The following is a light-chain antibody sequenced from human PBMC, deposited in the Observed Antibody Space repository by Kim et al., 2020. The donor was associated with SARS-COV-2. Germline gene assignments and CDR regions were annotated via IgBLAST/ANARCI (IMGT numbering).Light chain of an antibody. J-gene: IGLJ3*02. CDR2: YDS. Sequence: SYELTQPPSMSVAPGKTATITCEGDNIRTRSVHWYQHQPGQAPVVVIYYDSDRPSGIPERFSASNSGNTATLTISRVEAGDGADYYCQVWDSRSETQVFGGGTQRTVL. CDR1: NIRTRS. V-gene: IGLV3-21*01. CDR3: QVWDSRSETQV.